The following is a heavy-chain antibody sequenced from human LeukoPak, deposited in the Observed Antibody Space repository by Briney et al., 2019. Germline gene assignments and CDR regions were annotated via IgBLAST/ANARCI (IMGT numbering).Heavy chain of an antibody. CDR1: GFTASSNY. J-gene: IGHJ4*02. CDR3: AKDSHDSSGYSYYFDS. D-gene: IGHD3-22*01. Sequence: PGGSLRLSCAASGFTASSNYMSWVRQAPGKGLEWVSGISGSGGTTHYADSVKGRFTISRDNSNNTLYLQMNSLRAEDTAVYYCAKDSHDSSGYSYYFDSWGQGTLVTVSS. CDR2: ISGSGGTT. V-gene: IGHV3-23*01.